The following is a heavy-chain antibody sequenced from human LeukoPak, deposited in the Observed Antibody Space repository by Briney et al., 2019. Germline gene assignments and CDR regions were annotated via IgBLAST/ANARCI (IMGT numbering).Heavy chain of an antibody. J-gene: IGHJ4*02. Sequence: PGGSLRLSCAASGFTFSSYAMHWVRQAPGKGLEWVAVISYDGSNKYYADSVKGRFTISRDNSKNTLYLQMDSLRAEDTAVYYCAKEGDISSSWYLSNYFDYWGQGTLVTVSS. CDR3: AKEGDISSSWYLSNYFDY. V-gene: IGHV3-30*04. CDR2: ISYDGSNK. D-gene: IGHD6-13*01. CDR1: GFTFSSYA.